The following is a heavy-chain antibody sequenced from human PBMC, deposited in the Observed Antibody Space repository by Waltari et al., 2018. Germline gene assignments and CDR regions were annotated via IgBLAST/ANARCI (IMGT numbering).Heavy chain of an antibody. CDR3: ARVTVSTTYYGMDV. CDR1: GFTFSIYW. J-gene: IGHJ6*02. CDR2: ISNDGSRT. D-gene: IGHD2-21*02. Sequence: EVQLVESGGKLVKPGGSLRLSCAGSGFTFSIYWMHWVRQAPGKGLVLVSHISNDGSRTTYADSVRCRFTISRDNARNTLYLQMNSLRVEDTAVYYCARVTVSTTYYGMDVWGQGTTVTVSS. V-gene: IGHV3-74*01.